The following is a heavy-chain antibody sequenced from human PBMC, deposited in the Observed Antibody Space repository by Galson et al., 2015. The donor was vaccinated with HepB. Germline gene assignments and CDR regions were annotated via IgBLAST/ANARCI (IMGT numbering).Heavy chain of an antibody. CDR3: ARDDITMIVAGAFDI. CDR2: IIPILGIA. V-gene: IGHV1-69*10. Sequence: SVKVSCKASGGTFSSYAISWVRQAPGQGLEWMGGIIPILGIANYAQKFQGRVTITADKSTSTAYMELSSLRSEDTAVYYCARDDITMIVAGAFDIWGQGTMVTVSS. J-gene: IGHJ3*02. D-gene: IGHD3-22*01. CDR1: GGTFSSYA.